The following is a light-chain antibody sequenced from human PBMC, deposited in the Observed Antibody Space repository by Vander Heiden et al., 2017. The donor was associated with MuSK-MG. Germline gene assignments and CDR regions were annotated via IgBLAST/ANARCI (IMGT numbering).Light chain of an antibody. J-gene: IGKJ1*01. CDR3: RQHNSYPWT. CDR1: QGIRNA. Sequence: DIQMTQSPSSLSASVGDRVTITCRASQGIRNALGWYQQKPGKAPKRLIYAASSLQSGVPSRFSGSGSETEFTLTISSLQPEDFATYYCRQHNSYPWTFGQGTKVEIK. V-gene: IGKV1-17*01. CDR2: AAS.